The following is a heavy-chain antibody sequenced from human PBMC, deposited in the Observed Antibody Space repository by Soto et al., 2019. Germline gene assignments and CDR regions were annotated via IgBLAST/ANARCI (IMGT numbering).Heavy chain of an antibody. CDR1: GDSISSYY. CDR2: IYYSGST. D-gene: IGHD3-16*01. J-gene: IGHJ6*02. Sequence: PWKNLAITCTVYGDSISSYYWSWIRQPPGKGLEWIGYIYYSGSTNYNPSLKSRVTISVDTSKNQFSLKLSSGTAADTAVYYCARDLGFCFHSVRHYYVTDFWVQGTTGTVSS. CDR3: ARDLGFCFHSVRHYYVTDF. V-gene: IGHV4-59*01.